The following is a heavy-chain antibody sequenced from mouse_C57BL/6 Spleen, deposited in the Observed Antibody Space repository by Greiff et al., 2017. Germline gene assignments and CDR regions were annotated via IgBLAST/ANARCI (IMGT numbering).Heavy chain of an antibody. D-gene: IGHD1-1*01. CDR2: ISSGGDYI. CDR3: TRDPFYYDGSSHDYYAMDY. CDR1: GFTFSSYA. Sequence: EVKLMESGEGLVKPGGSLKLSCAASGFTFSSYAMSWVRQTPEKRLEWVAYISSGGDYIYYADTVKGRFTISRDNARNTLYLQMSSLKSEDTAMYYCTRDPFYYDGSSHDYYAMDYWGQGTSVTVSS. J-gene: IGHJ4*01. V-gene: IGHV5-9-1*02.